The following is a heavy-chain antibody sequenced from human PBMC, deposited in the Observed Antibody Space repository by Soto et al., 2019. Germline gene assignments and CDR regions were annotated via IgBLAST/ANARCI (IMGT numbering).Heavy chain of an antibody. D-gene: IGHD2-21*01. CDR1: GYTFTHYY. CDR3: AGCPISGGDSYFAY. J-gene: IGHJ4*02. V-gene: IGHV1-46*01. CDR2: INPDTGTT. Sequence: QVQLVQSGAEVRKPGASVKLSCQASGYTFTHYYIHWVRQAPGQGLEWLGIINPDTGTTSYAPTFQGRVTLTTDTSASPVYLEVSGLAAEDPAVYYCAGCPISGGDSYFAYWGQGILVTVSS.